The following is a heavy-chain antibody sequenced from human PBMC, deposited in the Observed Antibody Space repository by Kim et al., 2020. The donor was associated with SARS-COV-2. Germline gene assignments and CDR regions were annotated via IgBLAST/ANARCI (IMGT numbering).Heavy chain of an antibody. D-gene: IGHD3-22*01. V-gene: IGHV3-23*01. Sequence: DSVKGRFTISRDNSKNTLYLQMNSLRAEDTAVYFCAKTWNSGYYFDAVDIWGQGTMVTVSS. J-gene: IGHJ3*02. CDR3: AKTWNSGYYFDAVDI.